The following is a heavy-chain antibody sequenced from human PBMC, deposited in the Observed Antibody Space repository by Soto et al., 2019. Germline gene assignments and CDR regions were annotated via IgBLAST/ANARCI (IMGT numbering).Heavy chain of an antibody. J-gene: IGHJ6*02. CDR1: GGSISSGDYY. Sequence: PSETLSLTCTVSGGSISSGDYYWSWIRQPPGKGLEWIGYIYYSGSTYYNPSLKSRVTISVDTSKDQFSLKLSSVTAADTDVKYCAVSRDDYIMDVWGQETKIT. D-gene: IGHD2-2*01. CDR3: AVSRDDYIMDV. CDR2: IYYSGST. V-gene: IGHV4-30-4*01.